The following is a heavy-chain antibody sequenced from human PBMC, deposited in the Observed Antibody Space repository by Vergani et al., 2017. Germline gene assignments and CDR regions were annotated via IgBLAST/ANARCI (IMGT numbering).Heavy chain of an antibody. J-gene: IGHJ4*02. CDR1: GGSFSGYY. Sequence: QVQLQQWGAGLLKPSETLSLTFAVYGGSFSGYYWSWIRQPPGKGLEWIGEINHSGSTNYHPSLKSRVTISVDTSKNQFSLKLSAVTAADTAVDYCAGDRRRPNSSGWFRVGDDWGEGSMVIVSP. CDR3: AGDRRRPNSSGWFRVGDD. V-gene: IGHV4-34*01. D-gene: IGHD6-19*01. CDR2: INHSGST.